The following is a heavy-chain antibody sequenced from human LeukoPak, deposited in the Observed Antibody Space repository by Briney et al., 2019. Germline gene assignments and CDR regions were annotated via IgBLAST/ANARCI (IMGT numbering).Heavy chain of an antibody. D-gene: IGHD6-13*01. V-gene: IGHV4-59*11. J-gene: IGHJ6*03. CDR1: GGSISSHY. Sequence: SETLSLTCTVSGGSISSHYWSWIRQPPGKGLEWIGYIYYSGSTNYNPSLKSRVTISVDTSKNQFSLKLSSVTAADTAVYYCARDNVDSCSWYGGYYYYYMDVWGKGTTVTVSS. CDR2: IYYSGST. CDR3: ARDNVDSCSWYGGYYYYYMDV.